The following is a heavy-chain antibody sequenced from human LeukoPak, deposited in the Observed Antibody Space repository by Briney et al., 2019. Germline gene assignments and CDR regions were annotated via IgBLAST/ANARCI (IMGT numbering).Heavy chain of an antibody. D-gene: IGHD5-24*01. CDR1: GFMFSSNW. V-gene: IGHV3-7*03. CDR2: IKEDGTET. J-gene: IGHJ4*02. CDR3: AKEGRSLQTY. Sequence: GGSLLLSCEASGFMFSSNWMSWVRLAPGKGLEWVANIKEDGTETYYVDSVKGRFTISRDNAKNSLYLQMNSLRVEDTAVYYCAKEGRSLQTYWGQGTLVTVSS.